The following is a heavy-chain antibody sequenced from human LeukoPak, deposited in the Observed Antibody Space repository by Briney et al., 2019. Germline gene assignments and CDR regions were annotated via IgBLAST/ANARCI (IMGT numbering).Heavy chain of an antibody. CDR1: GGSISSSSYY. CDR2: IYYSGST. V-gene: IGHV4-39*07. D-gene: IGHD1-14*01. CDR3: ARDVVPESGYMDV. Sequence: SETLSLTCTVSGGSISSSSYYWGWIRQPPGKGLEWIGSIYYSGSTNYNPSLKSRVTISVDTSKNQFSLKLSSVTAADTAVYYCARDVVPESGYMDVWGKGTTVTISS. J-gene: IGHJ6*03.